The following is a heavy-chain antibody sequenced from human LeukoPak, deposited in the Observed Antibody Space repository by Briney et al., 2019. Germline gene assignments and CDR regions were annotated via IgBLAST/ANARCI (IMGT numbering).Heavy chain of an antibody. V-gene: IGHV1-2*02. CDR1: GYTFTGYY. Sequence: ASVKVSCKASGYTFTGYYMHWVRQAPGQGLEWMGWINPNSGGTNYAQKLQGRVTMTTDTSTSTAYMELRSLRSDDTAVYYCARDSYSSSWPEYFQHWGQGTLVTVSS. J-gene: IGHJ1*01. CDR2: INPNSGGT. D-gene: IGHD6-13*01. CDR3: ARDSYSSSWPEYFQH.